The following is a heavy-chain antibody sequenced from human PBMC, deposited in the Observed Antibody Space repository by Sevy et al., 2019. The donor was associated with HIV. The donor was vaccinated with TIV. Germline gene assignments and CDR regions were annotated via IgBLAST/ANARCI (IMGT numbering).Heavy chain of an antibody. CDR3: GRGGDFNDRSAKRDFDY. V-gene: IGHV3-33*01. J-gene: IGHJ4*02. CDR1: GFTFSNYG. CDR2: IWNDGSNK. Sequence: GGSLRLSCAASGFTFSNYGMHWVRQAPGKGLEWVAVIWNDGSNKYYADSVKGRFTISRDNSKNTLYLQMNRLRVEDTAVYFCGRGGDFNDRSAKRDFDYWGQGTLVTVSS. D-gene: IGHD3-22*01.